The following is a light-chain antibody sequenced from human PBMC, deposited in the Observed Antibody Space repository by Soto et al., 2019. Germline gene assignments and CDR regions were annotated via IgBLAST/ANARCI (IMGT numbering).Light chain of an antibody. J-gene: IGLJ2*01. CDR1: RSNIGINA. V-gene: IGLV1-44*01. Sequence: QSALTQPPSVSGTPGQRVSISCSGSRSNIGINAVDWYHQLPVTAPKVLIYANNQRPSGVPDRFSGSKSGTSASLAINGLQSDEEAHYYCAAWDDSLNGLVFGGGTKLTVL. CDR3: AAWDDSLNGLV. CDR2: ANN.